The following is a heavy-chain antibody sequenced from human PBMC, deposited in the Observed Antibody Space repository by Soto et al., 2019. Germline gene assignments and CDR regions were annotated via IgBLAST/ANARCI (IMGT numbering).Heavy chain of an antibody. Sequence: PGGSLRLSCAASGFTFSSYAMSWVRQAPGKGLEWVSRIETDGGGTSYADSVKGRFTISRDNAKNSLYLQMNSLRAEDTAVYYCARGPFYGDYVENGMDVWGQGTTVTVSS. CDR1: GFTFSSYA. V-gene: IGHV3-74*01. D-gene: IGHD4-17*01. CDR2: IETDGGGT. CDR3: ARGPFYGDYVENGMDV. J-gene: IGHJ6*02.